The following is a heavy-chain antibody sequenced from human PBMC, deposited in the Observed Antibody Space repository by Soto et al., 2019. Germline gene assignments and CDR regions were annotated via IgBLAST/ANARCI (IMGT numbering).Heavy chain of an antibody. J-gene: IGHJ6*02. Sequence: ASVKVSFKASGYTFTSYYMHWVRQAPGQGLEWMGIINPSGGSTSYAQKFQGRVTMTRDTSTSTVYMELRGLRSDDTAVYYCARDGIAVAGNMDVWGQGTTVTFSS. CDR1: GYTFTSYY. CDR2: INPSGGST. D-gene: IGHD6-19*01. V-gene: IGHV1-46*01. CDR3: ARDGIAVAGNMDV.